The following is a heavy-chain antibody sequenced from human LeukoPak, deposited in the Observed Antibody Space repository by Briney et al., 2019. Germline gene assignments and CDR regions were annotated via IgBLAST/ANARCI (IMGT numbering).Heavy chain of an antibody. D-gene: IGHD1-7*01. Sequence: GGSLRLSCAASGFTFSNFAMTCVRQAPGKGLEWVSYISSSGYTIYYADSAKGRFTISRDNAKSSLYLEVNRLRAEDTAVYYCASVAYSWNSLDAFDILGQGTMVTVSP. CDR1: GFTFSNFA. V-gene: IGHV3-48*03. CDR3: ASVAYSWNSLDAFDI. J-gene: IGHJ3*02. CDR2: ISSSGYTI.